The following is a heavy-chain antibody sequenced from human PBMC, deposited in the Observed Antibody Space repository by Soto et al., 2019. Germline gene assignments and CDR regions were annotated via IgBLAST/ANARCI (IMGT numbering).Heavy chain of an antibody. CDR1: GGSFSGYY. CDR3: ASGIKRYYYYYMDV. Sequence: ASETLSLTCAVYGGSFSGYYWSWIRQPPGKGLEWIGEINHSGSTNYNPSLKSRVTISVDTSKNQFSLKLSSVTAADTAVYYCASGIKRYYYYYMDVWGKGTTVTVSS. J-gene: IGHJ6*03. CDR2: INHSGST. V-gene: IGHV4-34*01. D-gene: IGHD6-25*01.